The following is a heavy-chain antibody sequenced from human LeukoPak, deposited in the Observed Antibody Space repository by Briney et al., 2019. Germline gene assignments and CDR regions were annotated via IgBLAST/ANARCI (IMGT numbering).Heavy chain of an antibody. CDR3: ARDLRWLQSDY. CDR2: INPNSGGT. Sequence: ASVKVSCKASGYTFTGYYIHWVGQAPGQGLEWMGWINPNSGGTNYAQKFQGRVTMTRDTSISTAYMELSGLRSDDTAVYYCARDLRWLQSDYWGQGTLVTVSS. V-gene: IGHV1-2*02. J-gene: IGHJ4*02. D-gene: IGHD5-24*01. CDR1: GYTFTGYY.